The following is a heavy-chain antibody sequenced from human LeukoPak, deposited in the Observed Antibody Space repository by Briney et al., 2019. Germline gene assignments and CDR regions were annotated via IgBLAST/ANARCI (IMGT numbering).Heavy chain of an antibody. CDR1: GFTFSDYY. CDR2: ISSSGSTK. J-gene: IGHJ4*02. D-gene: IGHD1-26*01. Sequence: PGGSLRLSCAASGFTFSDYYMSWIRQAPGKGLEWVSYISSSGSTKYYADSVKGRFTISRDNAKNSLFLQLNSLRAEDTAVYYCVRDRYYSGTYFFDYWGQGTLVTVSS. V-gene: IGHV3-11*01. CDR3: VRDRYYSGTYFFDY.